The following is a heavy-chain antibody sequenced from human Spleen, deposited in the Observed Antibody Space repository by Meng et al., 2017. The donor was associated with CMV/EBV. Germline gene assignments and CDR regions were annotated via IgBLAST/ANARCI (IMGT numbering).Heavy chain of an antibody. CDR2: ISYDGSNK. V-gene: IGHV3-30*19. J-gene: IGHJ4*02. CDR3: ARDREWELLFDY. Sequence: SCKGSGYSFTSYWIGWVRQAPGKGLEWVAVISYDGSNKYTADSVKGRFTISRDNSKNTLYMQMNSLRVEDTAVYYCARDREWELLFDYWGQGTLVTVSS. CDR1: GYSFTSYW. D-gene: IGHD1-26*01.